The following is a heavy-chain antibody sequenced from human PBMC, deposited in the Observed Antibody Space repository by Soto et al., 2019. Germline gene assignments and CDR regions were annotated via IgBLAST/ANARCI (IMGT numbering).Heavy chain of an antibody. J-gene: IGHJ6*02. V-gene: IGHV4-34*01. Sequence: QVQLQQWGAGLLKPSETLSLTCAVYGGSFTGYYWSWLRQPPGKGPEWIGEINHSGSTKSNPSLELRVSIAVDTSTNQFSLKLNSLTAADTTVYYCARTGGMDLWSQGATVTVSS. CDR3: ARTGGMDL. CDR2: INHSGST. CDR1: GGSFTGYY.